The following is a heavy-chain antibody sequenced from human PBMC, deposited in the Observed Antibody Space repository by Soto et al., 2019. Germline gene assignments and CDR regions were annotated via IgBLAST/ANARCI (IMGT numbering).Heavy chain of an antibody. CDR3: AKYLYGGDNYYFGMGV. CDR1: GFTFSSYA. CDR2: ISGSGGRT. J-gene: IGHJ6*02. Sequence: EVQLLDSGGGLVQPGGSLRLSCAASGFTFSSYAMSWVRQAPGKGLEWVSTISGSGGRTYYPDSVKGRFTISRDNPKTTLYLQRNSLRAEDTAIYYCAKYLYGGDNYYFGMGVWGQGTTVTVSS. D-gene: IGHD3-16*01. V-gene: IGHV3-23*01.